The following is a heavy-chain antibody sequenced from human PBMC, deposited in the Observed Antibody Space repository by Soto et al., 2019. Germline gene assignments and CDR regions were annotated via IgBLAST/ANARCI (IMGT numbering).Heavy chain of an antibody. CDR3: ARDLGPEDRIAADYFHYGLDV. J-gene: IGHJ6*02. D-gene: IGHD6-13*01. CDR1: GYLFINFY. CDR2: IDPKGGTT. V-gene: IGHV1-46*01. Sequence: PWASVKVSCKASGYLFINFYMHWLRPPPGQGLEWMGIIDPKGGTTNYAQKFRGRITMTRDTSTSTVYMALSSLRSEDTAVYYCARDLGPEDRIAADYFHYGLDVWGQGTTVTVSS.